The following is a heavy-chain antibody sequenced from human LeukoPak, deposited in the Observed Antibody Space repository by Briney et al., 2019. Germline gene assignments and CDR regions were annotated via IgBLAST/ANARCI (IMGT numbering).Heavy chain of an antibody. CDR3: ARVRLVTGPQDY. J-gene: IGHJ4*02. CDR2: IYSGGST. CDR1: EFSVGSNY. D-gene: IGHD2-21*02. V-gene: IGHV3-66*01. Sequence: GGSLRLSCAASEFSVGSNYMTWVRQAPGKGLEWVSLIYSGGSTYYADSVKGRFTISRDNSKNTLYLQMNSLRAEDTAVYYCARVRLVTGPQDYWGQGTLVTVSS.